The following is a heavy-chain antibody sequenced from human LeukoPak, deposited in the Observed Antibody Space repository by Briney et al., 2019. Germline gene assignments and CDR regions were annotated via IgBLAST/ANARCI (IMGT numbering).Heavy chain of an antibody. Sequence: GGSLRLSCAASGFTFSRHAMSWVRQGPGKGLEWVSALSGDGTSTYYADSVKGRFTISRDNSKNTLHLQMNSLRAEDTAVYYCARDPPAGVVRGGRAFDIRGQGTLVTVSP. CDR1: GFTFSRHA. CDR3: ARDPPAGVVRGGRAFDI. V-gene: IGHV3-23*01. J-gene: IGHJ3*02. CDR2: LSGDGTST. D-gene: IGHD3-10*01.